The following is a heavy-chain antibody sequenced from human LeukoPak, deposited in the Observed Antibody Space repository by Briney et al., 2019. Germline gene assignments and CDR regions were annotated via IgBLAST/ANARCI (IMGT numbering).Heavy chain of an antibody. Sequence: SVKVPCKASGGTFSSYAISWVRQAPGQGLEWMGGIIPIFGTANYAQKFQGRVTITTDESTSTAYMELSSLRSEDTAVYYCARGYDSSGYAALNAFDIWGQGTMVTVSS. CDR2: IIPIFGTA. D-gene: IGHD3-22*01. J-gene: IGHJ3*02. CDR1: GGTFSSYA. CDR3: ARGYDSSGYAALNAFDI. V-gene: IGHV1-69*05.